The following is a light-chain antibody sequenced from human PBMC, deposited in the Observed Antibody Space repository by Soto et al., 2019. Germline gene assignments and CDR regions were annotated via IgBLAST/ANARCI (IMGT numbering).Light chain of an antibody. Sequence: EIVFTQSPATLSLSPVESATLSCRASQSVGSSLAWYQKRPGQSPRILIYGVSTRATGVPARFGGSGSETEFTLTISSLQSEDFALYYCQQYKDASPITFGQGTRLEIK. V-gene: IGKV3-15*01. CDR1: QSVGSS. J-gene: IGKJ5*01. CDR2: GVS. CDR3: QQYKDASPIT.